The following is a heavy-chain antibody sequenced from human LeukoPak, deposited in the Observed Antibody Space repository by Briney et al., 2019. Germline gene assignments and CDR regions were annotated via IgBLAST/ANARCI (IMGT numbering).Heavy chain of an antibody. V-gene: IGHV4-38-2*02. CDR1: GYSISSGYY. CDR3: ASLWDIVVVPAAPVVDY. CDR2: IYHSGST. J-gene: IGHJ4*02. Sequence: PSETLSLTCTVSGYSISSGYYWGWIRQPPGKGLEWIESIYHSGSTYYNPSLKSRVTISVDTSKNQFSLKLSSVTAADTAVYYCASLWDIVVVPAAPVVDYWGQGTLVTVSS. D-gene: IGHD2-2*01.